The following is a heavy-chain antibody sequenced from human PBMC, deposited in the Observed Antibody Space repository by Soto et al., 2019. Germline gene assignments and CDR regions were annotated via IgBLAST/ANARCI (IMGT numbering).Heavy chain of an antibody. V-gene: IGHV4-61*01. CDR2: IYYSGST. D-gene: IGHD2-8*01. J-gene: IGHJ5*01. Sequence: PSETLSLTCTVSGGSVSSGSYYWSWIRQPPGKGLEWIGYIYYSGSTNYNPSLKSRVTISVDTSKDQFSLKLSSVTAADTAVYYCVRLIGNSWLDSWGQGTPVTVSS. CDR1: GGSVSSGSYY. CDR3: VRLIGNSWLDS.